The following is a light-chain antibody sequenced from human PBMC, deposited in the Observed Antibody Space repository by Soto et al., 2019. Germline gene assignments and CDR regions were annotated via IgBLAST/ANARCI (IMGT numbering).Light chain of an antibody. V-gene: IGLV1-44*01. CDR3: AAWDDSLKSWV. CDR1: SSNIGRNA. J-gene: IGLJ3*02. Sequence: QSALTQPPSASGTSGQRVTISCSGSSSNIGRNAVNWYQQLPGTVPKLLIYGNYQRPSGVPDRFSGSESATSASLAISGLQSEDEADYYCAAWDDSLKSWVFGGGTKLTVL. CDR2: GNY.